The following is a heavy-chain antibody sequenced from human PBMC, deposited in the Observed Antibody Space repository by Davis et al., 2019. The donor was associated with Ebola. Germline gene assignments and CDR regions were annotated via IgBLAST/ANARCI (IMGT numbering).Heavy chain of an antibody. V-gene: IGHV3-48*04. CDR3: AREWLEPPYGMDV. CDR2: ISSSGSTI. CDR1: GFTFSSYS. J-gene: IGHJ6*02. Sequence: GESLKISCAASGFTFSSYSMNWVRQAPGKGLEWVSYISSSGSTIYYADSVKGRFTISRDNAKKSLYLQMNSLRAEDTAVYYCAREWLEPPYGMDVWGQGTTVTVSS. D-gene: IGHD1-14*01.